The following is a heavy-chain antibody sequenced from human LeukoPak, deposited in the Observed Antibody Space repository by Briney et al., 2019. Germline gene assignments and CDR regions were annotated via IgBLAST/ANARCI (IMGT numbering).Heavy chain of an antibody. CDR1: GFTFSSYG. Sequence: PGGSLRLSCAASGFTFSSYGMHWVRQAPGKGLEWVAVISYDGSNKYYADSVKGRFTISRDNSKNTLYLQMNSLRAEDTAVYYCAKSYKVIVEGYKSGYYFDYWGQGTLVTVSS. J-gene: IGHJ4*02. CDR3: AKSYKVIVEGYKSGYYFDY. D-gene: IGHD3-22*01. CDR2: ISYDGSNK. V-gene: IGHV3-30*18.